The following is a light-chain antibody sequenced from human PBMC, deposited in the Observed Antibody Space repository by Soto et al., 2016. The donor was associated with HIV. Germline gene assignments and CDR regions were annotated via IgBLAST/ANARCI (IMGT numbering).Light chain of an antibody. Sequence: SYELTQPPSVSVSPGQTASITCSGDKLGDKYVCWYQQKPGQAPILLIYEETKRPSGIPERFSGSNSGNTATLTISGTQAMDEADYYCQAGDSNNVVFGGGTKLTVL. CDR1: KLGDKY. CDR3: QAGDSNNVV. J-gene: IGLJ2*01. V-gene: IGLV3-1*01. CDR2: EET.